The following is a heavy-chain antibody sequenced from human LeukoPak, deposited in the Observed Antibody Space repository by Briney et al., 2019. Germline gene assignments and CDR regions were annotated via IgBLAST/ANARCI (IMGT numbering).Heavy chain of an antibody. D-gene: IGHD6-13*01. CDR3: ARRAAAAGKSLDY. CDR1: GGSFSGYY. CDR2: INHSGST. Sequence: PSETLSLTCAVYGGSFSGYYWSWIRQPPGKGLEWIGEINHSGSTNYNPSLKSRVTISVDTSKNQFYLKLSSVTAADTAVYYCARRAAAAGKSLDYWGQGTLVTVSS. J-gene: IGHJ4*02. V-gene: IGHV4-34*01.